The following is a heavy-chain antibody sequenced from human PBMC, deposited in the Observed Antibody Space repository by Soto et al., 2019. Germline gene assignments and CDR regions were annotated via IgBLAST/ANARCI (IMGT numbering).Heavy chain of an antibody. CDR1: CGSFDGYY. J-gene: IGHJ4*02. CDR3: ARGVDSWSGYLF. Sequence: SETLSLTCALYCGSFDGYYWSGIRQSPGKGLEWIGEIHHSGSTKYNPSLKSRVSLSVDTSTKQFSLKMTSMTAADRGVYYCARGVDSWSGYLFWGQGTPVTVSS. D-gene: IGHD3-3*01. CDR2: IHHSGST. V-gene: IGHV4-34*01.